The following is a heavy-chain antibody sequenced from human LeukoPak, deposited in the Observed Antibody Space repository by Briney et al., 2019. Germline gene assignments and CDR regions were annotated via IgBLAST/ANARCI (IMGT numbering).Heavy chain of an antibody. J-gene: IGHJ4*02. CDR2: INSDARST. D-gene: IGHD5-18*01. CDR1: GFTFSNYW. V-gene: IGHV3-74*01. Sequence: GGSLRLSCAASGFTFSNYWMHWVRQAPGKGLVWVSRINSDARSTSYADSVKGRFTISRDNAKNTLYLQMNSLRAEDTAVYYCAREAYSFEAFDYWGQGTLVTVSS. CDR3: AREAYSFEAFDY.